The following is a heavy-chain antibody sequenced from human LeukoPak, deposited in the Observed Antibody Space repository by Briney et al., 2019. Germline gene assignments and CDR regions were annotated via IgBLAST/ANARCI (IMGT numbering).Heavy chain of an antibody. J-gene: IGHJ6*03. D-gene: IGHD5-12*01. CDR2: IYTSGST. CDR1: GGSISSYY. V-gene: IGHV4-4*07. CDR3: ARDFGATITSYYYYYYMDV. Sequence: SETLSLTCTVSGGSISSYYWSWIRQPAGKGLEWIGRIYTSGSTNYNPSLKSRVTMSVDTSKNQFSLKLSSVTAADTAVYYCARDFGATITSYYYYYYMDVWGKGTTVTISS.